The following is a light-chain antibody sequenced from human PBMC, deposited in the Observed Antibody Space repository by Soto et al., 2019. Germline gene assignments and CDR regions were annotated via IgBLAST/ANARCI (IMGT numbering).Light chain of an antibody. CDR2: VAP. Sequence: DIQMTQSPPSLSASVGDRVTITCRASQSIGNYLNWYQQKAGKAPNLLIYVAPSFHTGVPSRFSGNGSGTDFTLTISSLQPEDFATYYCQESYITPPAFGQGTKVDIK. V-gene: IGKV1-39*01. J-gene: IGKJ1*01. CDR1: QSIGNY. CDR3: QESYITPPA.